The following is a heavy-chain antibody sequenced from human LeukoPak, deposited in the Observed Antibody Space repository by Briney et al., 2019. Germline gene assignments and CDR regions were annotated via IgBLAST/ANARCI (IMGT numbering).Heavy chain of an antibody. CDR3: ARGFYGEGFYFDY. CDR1: GGTFSSYA. CDR2: IIPIFGTA. Sequence: SVKVSCKASGGTFSSYAISWVRQAPGQGLEWMGGIIPIFGTANYAQKFQGRVTITADESTSTAYMELSSLRSEDTAVYYCARGFYGEGFYFDYWGQGTLVTVSS. V-gene: IGHV1-69*01. J-gene: IGHJ4*02. D-gene: IGHD4-17*01.